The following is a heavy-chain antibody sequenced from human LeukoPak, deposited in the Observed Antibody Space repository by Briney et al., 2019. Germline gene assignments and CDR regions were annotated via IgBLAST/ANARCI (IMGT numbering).Heavy chain of an antibody. Sequence: PSETLSLTCTVSGGSIRSSSYYWGWIRQPPGKGLEWIGSVYYSGNTYYNPSLKSRVTMSVDTSKNQFSLKLSSVTAADTAVYYCARQAPDEDGLRFLEWLFKPNWFDPWGQGTLVTVSS. CDR3: ARQAPDEDGLRFLEWLFKPNWFDP. J-gene: IGHJ5*02. D-gene: IGHD3-3*01. CDR2: VYYSGNT. CDR1: GGSIRSSSYY. V-gene: IGHV4-39*01.